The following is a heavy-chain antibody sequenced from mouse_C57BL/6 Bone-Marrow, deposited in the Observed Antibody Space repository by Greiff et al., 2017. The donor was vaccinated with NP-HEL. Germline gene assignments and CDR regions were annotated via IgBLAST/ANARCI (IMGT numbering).Heavy chain of an antibody. J-gene: IGHJ1*03. CDR2: IDPSDSYT. V-gene: IGHV1-69*01. CDR3: AREIFGNYYGSYWYFDV. D-gene: IGHD1-1*01. Sequence: VKLQQPGAELVMPGASVKLSCKASGYTFTSYWMHWVKQRPGQGLEWIGEIDPSDSYTNYNQKFKGKSTLTVDKSSSTAYMQLSSLTSEDSAVYYCAREIFGNYYGSYWYFDVWGTGTTVTVSS. CDR1: GYTFTSYW.